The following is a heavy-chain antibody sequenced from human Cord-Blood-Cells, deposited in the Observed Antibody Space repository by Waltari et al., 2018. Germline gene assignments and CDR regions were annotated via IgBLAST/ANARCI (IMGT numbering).Heavy chain of an antibody. CDR2: IYTSGSP. D-gene: IGHD6-13*01. V-gene: IGHV4-4*07. Sequence: QVQLQESGPGLVKPSETLSLTCTVSGGSISSYYWSWIRQPAGKGLEWIGRIYTSGSPNYNPSLESRVTMSVDTSKNQFSLKLSSVTAADTAVYYCARDSDSSSWYWFDPWGQGTLVTVSS. CDR1: GGSISSYY. CDR3: ARDSDSSSWYWFDP. J-gene: IGHJ5*02.